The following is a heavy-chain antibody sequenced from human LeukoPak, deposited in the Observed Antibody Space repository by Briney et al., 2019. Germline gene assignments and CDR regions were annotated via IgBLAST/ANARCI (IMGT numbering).Heavy chain of an antibody. CDR3: ARLNSTSWYNWFDP. CDR1: GGTFSSYA. CDR2: IIPIFGTA. D-gene: IGHD2-2*01. J-gene: IGHJ5*02. V-gene: IGHV1-69*06. Sequence: ASVKVPCKASGGTFSSYAISWVRQAPGQGLEWMGGIIPIFGTANYAQKFQGRVTITADKSTSTAYMELSSLRSEDTAVYYCARLNSTSWYNWFDPWGQGTLVTVSS.